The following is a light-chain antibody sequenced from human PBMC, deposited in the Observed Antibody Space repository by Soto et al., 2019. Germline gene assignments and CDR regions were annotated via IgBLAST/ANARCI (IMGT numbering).Light chain of an antibody. CDR3: HQYGTPPNT. J-gene: IGKJ2*01. CDR1: QSVRSSY. Sequence: EVVLTQSPGPLSLSPGERATLSCRASQSVRSSYLAWYQQKPGQSPRLLIYGASRRATGIPDRFSGSASGTDFSLTISRLEPEDFAVYYCHQYGTPPNTFGQGTKLEI. V-gene: IGKV3-20*01. CDR2: GAS.